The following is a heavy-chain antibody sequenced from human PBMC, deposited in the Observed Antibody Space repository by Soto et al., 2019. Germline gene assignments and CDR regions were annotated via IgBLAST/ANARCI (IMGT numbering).Heavy chain of an antibody. CDR2: IYYSGST. J-gene: IGHJ4*02. Sequence: SETLSLTCTVSGGSISSGGYYWSWIRQHPGKGLEWIGYIYYSGSTYYNPSLKSRVTISVDRSKNQFSLKLSSVTAADTAVYYCARGQVVAAQHWGQGTLVTISS. V-gene: IGHV4-31*03. D-gene: IGHD2-15*01. CDR3: ARGQVVAAQH. CDR1: GGSISSGGYY.